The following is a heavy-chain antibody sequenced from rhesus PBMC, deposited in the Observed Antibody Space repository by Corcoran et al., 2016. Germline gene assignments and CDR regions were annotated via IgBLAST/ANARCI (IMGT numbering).Heavy chain of an antibody. Sequence: QLPLQESGPGLVQPSETLSLTCAVSGGSISSRYWIWIRPAPGTGLEWIGYIYGSGSSTNYNPALKSRVTLSVDTAKNQLSLKLSSVTAADTAVYYGAREGRYQFLEWLPSNRFDVWGPGVLVTVSS. CDR2: IYGSGSST. J-gene: IGHJ5-1*01. CDR1: GGSISSRY. V-gene: IGHV4-169*02. CDR3: AREGRYQFLEWLPSNRFDV. D-gene: IGHD3-3*01.